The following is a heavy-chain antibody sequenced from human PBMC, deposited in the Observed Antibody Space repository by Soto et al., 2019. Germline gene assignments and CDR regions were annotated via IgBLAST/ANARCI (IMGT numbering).Heavy chain of an antibody. J-gene: IGHJ4*02. Sequence: EGQLVQSGGGLVQPGGSLRLSCTASGFAFDDYYMDWVRQVPGKGLEWIGRTRDQPNNYAAEYVASVKGRFTISRDASKGSMYLQMNTVKTEDTAVYYCARDTGGSYDYWGQGALVIVSS. CDR1: GFAFDDYY. CDR2: TRDQPNNYAA. CDR3: ARDTGGSYDY. D-gene: IGHD1-26*01. V-gene: IGHV3-72*01.